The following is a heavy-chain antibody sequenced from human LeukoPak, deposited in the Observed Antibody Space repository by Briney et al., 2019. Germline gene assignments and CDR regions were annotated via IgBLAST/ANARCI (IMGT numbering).Heavy chain of an antibody. Sequence: ASVKVSCKASGYTFTSYGISWVRQAPGQGLEWMGWISAYNGNTNYAQKLQGRVTMTTDTSTSTAYMELRSLRSDDTAVYYCARDSVAVAAKGGRYFDYWGQGTLVTVSS. D-gene: IGHD2-15*01. CDR3: ARDSVAVAAKGGRYFDY. J-gene: IGHJ4*02. V-gene: IGHV1-18*01. CDR2: ISAYNGNT. CDR1: GYTFTSYG.